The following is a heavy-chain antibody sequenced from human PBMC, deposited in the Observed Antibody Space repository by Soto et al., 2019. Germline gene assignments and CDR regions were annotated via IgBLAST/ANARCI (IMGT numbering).Heavy chain of an antibody. CDR1: GFTFDDYA. CDR3: AKGYLESPYYYGMDV. J-gene: IGHJ6*02. D-gene: IGHD1-1*01. V-gene: IGHV3-9*01. CDR2: ISWNSGSI. Sequence: EVQLVESGGGLVQPGRSLRLSCAASGFTFDDYAMHWVRQAPGKGLEWVSGISWNSGSIGYADSVKGRFTISRDNAKNSLYLQMNSLRAEDTALYYCAKGYLESPYYYGMDVWGQGTTVTVSS.